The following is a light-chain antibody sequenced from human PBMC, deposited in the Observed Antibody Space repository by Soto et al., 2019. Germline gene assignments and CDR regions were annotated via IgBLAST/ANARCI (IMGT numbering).Light chain of an antibody. CDR2: GVN. V-gene: IGLV1-40*01. Sequence: QSVLTQPPSVSGAPGQRVTISCTGSSSNIGAEYGIRWYQHLPGTAPKLLIYGVNSRPSGVPDRFSGSKSGSSASLAIAGLQAGDEADYYCQSYVESLGGFYVFGAGTKVTVL. CDR3: QSYVESLGGFYV. J-gene: IGLJ1*01. CDR1: SSNIGAEYG.